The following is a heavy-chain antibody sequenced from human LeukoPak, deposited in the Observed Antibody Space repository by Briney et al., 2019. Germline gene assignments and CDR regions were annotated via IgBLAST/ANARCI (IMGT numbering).Heavy chain of an antibody. CDR1: GGSFSGYY. CDR3: ARRYSSGWYDGGADYFDY. V-gene: IGHV4-34*01. D-gene: IGHD6-19*01. J-gene: IGHJ4*02. CDR2: INHSGST. Sequence: KSSETLSLTCAVYGGSFSGYYWSWIRQPPGKGLEWIGEINHSGSTNYNPSLKSRVTISVDTSKNQFSLELSSVTAADTAVYYCARRYSSGWYDGGADYFDYWGQGTLVTVSS.